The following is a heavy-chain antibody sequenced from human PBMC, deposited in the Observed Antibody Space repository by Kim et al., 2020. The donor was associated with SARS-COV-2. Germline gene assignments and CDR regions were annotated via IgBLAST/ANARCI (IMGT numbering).Heavy chain of an antibody. CDR1: GFTVSSNY. V-gene: IGHV3-53*04. D-gene: IGHD4-17*01. Sequence: GGSLRLSCAASGFTVSSNYMSWVRQAPGKGLEWVSVIYSGGSTYYADSVKGRFTISRHNSKNTLYLQMNSLRAEDTAVYYCAGGDYGGNHARSYYYYGMDVWGQGTTVTVSS. J-gene: IGHJ6*02. CDR3: AGGDYGGNHARSYYYYGMDV. CDR2: IYSGGST.